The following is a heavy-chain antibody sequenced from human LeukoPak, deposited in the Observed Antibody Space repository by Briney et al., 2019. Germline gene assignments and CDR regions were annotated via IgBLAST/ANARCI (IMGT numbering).Heavy chain of an antibody. CDR1: GDSIRSGNYK. Sequence: SQTLSLTCTVSGDSIRSGNYKWSWIRQPAGKGLEWIGYIFYSGSINYNPSLKSRVTLSLDTSKNQLSLRLSSVTAADTAMYYCARWSAPLRSFDYWGQGTLVTVSS. CDR2: IFYSGSI. V-gene: IGHV4-61*10. D-gene: IGHD4-17*01. J-gene: IGHJ4*02. CDR3: ARWSAPLRSFDY.